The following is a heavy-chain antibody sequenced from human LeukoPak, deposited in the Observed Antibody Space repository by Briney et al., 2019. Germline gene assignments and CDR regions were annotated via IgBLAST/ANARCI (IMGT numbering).Heavy chain of an antibody. CDR2: ISYDGSNK. CDR1: GFTFSSYG. CDR3: ARGRVGYSSGWYDY. J-gene: IGHJ4*02. Sequence: GGSLRLSCAASGFTFSSYGMHWVRQAPGKGLEWVAVISYDGSNKYYADSVKGRFTISRDNAKNSLYLQMNSLRAEDTAVYYCARGRVGYSSGWYDYWGQGTLVTVSS. V-gene: IGHV3-30*03. D-gene: IGHD6-19*01.